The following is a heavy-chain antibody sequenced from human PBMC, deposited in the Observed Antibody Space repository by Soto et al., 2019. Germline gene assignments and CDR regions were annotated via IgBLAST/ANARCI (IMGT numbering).Heavy chain of an antibody. D-gene: IGHD2-15*01. V-gene: IGHV1-18*01. CDR1: GYTFSTSG. Sequence: QVQLVQSGAEVRKPGASVKVSCKASGYTFSTSGMSWLRQAPGQGLEWMGWISTYNGDTNDAPKFQDRVTMTSDTSTSTGYMELRSLRSDDTAVYYCARAGAAPYYYYGMDVWGQGTRVNVSS. J-gene: IGHJ6*02. CDR2: ISTYNGDT. CDR3: ARAGAAPYYYYGMDV.